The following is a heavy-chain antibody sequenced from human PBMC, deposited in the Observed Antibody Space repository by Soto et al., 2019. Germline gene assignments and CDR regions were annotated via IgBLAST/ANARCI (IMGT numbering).Heavy chain of an antibody. J-gene: IGHJ4*02. Sequence: EVQLLESGGGLVQPGGSLRLSCAASGFNFSSYAMSWVRQAPGKGLEWVSAISGSGCSTYYADSVKGRFTISRDNSKNTLYLQMNSLRAEDTAVYYCAKDLDKTTVTTALDYWGQGTLVTVSS. V-gene: IGHV3-23*01. CDR2: ISGSGCST. D-gene: IGHD4-17*01. CDR3: AKDLDKTTVTTALDY. CDR1: GFNFSSYA.